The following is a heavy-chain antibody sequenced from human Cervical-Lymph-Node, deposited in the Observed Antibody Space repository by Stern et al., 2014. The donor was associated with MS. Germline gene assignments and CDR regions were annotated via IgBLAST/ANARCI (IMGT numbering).Heavy chain of an antibody. CDR1: GGTFSNYA. D-gene: IGHD6-19*01. CDR3: ASLLGRIAVASVDY. J-gene: IGHJ4*02. CDR2: IIPIFGTA. V-gene: IGHV1-69*01. Sequence: QMQLVQSGAEVKKPASSVKVSCKASGGTFSNYAISWVRQAPGQGLEWMGGIIPIFGTANYAQQFQGRVTLTADESTSTAYMELSSLRSDDTAVYYCASLLGRIAVASVDYWGQGTLVTVSS.